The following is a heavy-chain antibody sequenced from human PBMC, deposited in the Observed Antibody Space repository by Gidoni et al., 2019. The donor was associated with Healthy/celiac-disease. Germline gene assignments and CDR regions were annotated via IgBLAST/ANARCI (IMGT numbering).Heavy chain of an antibody. V-gene: IGHV3-9*01. J-gene: IGHJ4*02. CDR3: AKVGGWYYFDY. D-gene: IGHD6-19*01. Sequence: EVQLVESGGGLVQPGRSLRLSCAASGFTFDDYAMPWVRQAPGKGLEWVSGISWNSGSIGYADSVKGRFTISRDNAKNSLYLQMNSLRVEDTALYYCAKVGGWYYFDYWGQGTLVTVSS. CDR1: GFTFDDYA. CDR2: ISWNSGSI.